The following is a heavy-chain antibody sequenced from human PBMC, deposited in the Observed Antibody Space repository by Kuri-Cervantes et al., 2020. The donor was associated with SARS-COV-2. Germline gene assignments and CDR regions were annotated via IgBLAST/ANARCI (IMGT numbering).Heavy chain of an antibody. D-gene: IGHD6-13*01. J-gene: IGHJ4*02. V-gene: IGHV3-53*01. CDR2: IYSGGST. CDR1: GFTVSSNY. Sequence: GGSLRLSCAASGFTVSSNYMSWVRQAPGKGLEWVSVIYSGGSTYYADSVKGRFTISRDSSKNTLYLQMNSLRAEDTAVYYCARVVGYSSSWYYFDYWGQGTLVTVSS. CDR3: ARVVGYSSSWYYFDY.